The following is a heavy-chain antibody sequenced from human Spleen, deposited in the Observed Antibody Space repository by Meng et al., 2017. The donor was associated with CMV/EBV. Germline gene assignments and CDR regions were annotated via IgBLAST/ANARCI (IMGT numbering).Heavy chain of an antibody. CDR1: GFTFSDHN. CDR2: TSDKANSYTT. D-gene: IGHD6-13*01. CDR3: ARGSSSYDYYGMDV. J-gene: IGHJ6*02. V-gene: IGHV3-72*01. Sequence: GESLKISCAASGFTFSDHNMDWVRQAPGKGLEWVGRTSDKANSYTTLYAASVKGRFTISRDNSKNTLYLQMNSLRAEDTAVYYCARGSSSYDYYGMDVWGQGTTVTVSS.